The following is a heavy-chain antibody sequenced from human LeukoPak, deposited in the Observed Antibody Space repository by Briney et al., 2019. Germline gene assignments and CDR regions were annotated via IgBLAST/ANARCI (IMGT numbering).Heavy chain of an antibody. CDR1: GFTLSTFD. J-gene: IGHJ4*01. Sequence: GGSLRLSCAASGFTLSTFDMNWVRQAPGKGLEWVAVIWFDTTNKYYTDSVKGRFTISRDNSKNTLYLHMNSLRVEDTAVYYCAKDKRYYDYVWGGYRYTRPPHYSFDYWGHGTLVTVSS. D-gene: IGHD3-16*02. CDR2: IWFDTTNK. V-gene: IGHV3-33*06. CDR3: AKDKRYYDYVWGGYRYTRPPHYSFDY.